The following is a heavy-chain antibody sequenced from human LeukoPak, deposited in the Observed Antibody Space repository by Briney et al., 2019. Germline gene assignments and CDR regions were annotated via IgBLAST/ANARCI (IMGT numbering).Heavy chain of an antibody. CDR1: GFTFSDYY. CDR3: AREGYYDSNARFDY. Sequence: GGSLRLSCAASGFTFSDYYMSWIRQAPGKGLEWVANIKQDGSEKYYVDSVKGRFTISRDNAKNSLYLQMNSLRAEDTAVYYCAREGYYDSNARFDYWGQGTLVTVSS. J-gene: IGHJ4*02. V-gene: IGHV3-7*01. CDR2: IKQDGSEK. D-gene: IGHD3-22*01.